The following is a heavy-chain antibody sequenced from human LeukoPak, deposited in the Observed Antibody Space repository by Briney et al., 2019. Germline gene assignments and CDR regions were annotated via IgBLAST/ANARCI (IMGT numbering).Heavy chain of an antibody. CDR3: ARSLYYYGSGSYVY. CDR1: GFTFNNAW. CDR2: IKQDGSEK. J-gene: IGHJ4*02. Sequence: GGSLILSCAASGFTFNNAWMSWVRQAPGKGLEWVANIKQDGSEKYYVDSVKGRFTISRDNAKNSLYLQMNGLRAEDTAVYYCARSLYYYGSGSYVYWGQGTLVTVSS. D-gene: IGHD3-10*01. V-gene: IGHV3-7*01.